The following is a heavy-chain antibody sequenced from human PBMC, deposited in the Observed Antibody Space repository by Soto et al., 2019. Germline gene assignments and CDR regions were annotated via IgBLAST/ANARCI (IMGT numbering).Heavy chain of an antibody. CDR2: ISSSGSTI. CDR1: GFTFSSYE. V-gene: IGHV3-48*03. J-gene: IGHJ6*02. D-gene: IGHD6-13*01. CDR3: ARSSSSWPNYYYYGMTS. Sequence: EVQLVESGGGLVQPGGSLRLSCAASGFTFSSYEMNWVRQAPGKGLEWVSYISSSGSTIYYADSVKGRFTISRDNAKNSLYLQMNSLRAEDTAVYYCARSSSSWPNYYYYGMTSGAKGPRSPSP.